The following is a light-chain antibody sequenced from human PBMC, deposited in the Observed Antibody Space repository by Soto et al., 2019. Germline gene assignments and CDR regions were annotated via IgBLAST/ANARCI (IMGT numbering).Light chain of an antibody. CDR3: QQYYSSPLT. Sequence: EIVLTQSPGTLSLSPGGRATLSCRASQSVGSSYLAWYQQRPGQAPRLLIYGASSRATGIPERFSGSGSGTDFTLTISYLEPEDFAIYYCQQYYSSPLTFGGGTRVEIK. CDR1: QSVGSSY. V-gene: IGKV3-20*01. CDR2: GAS. J-gene: IGKJ4*01.